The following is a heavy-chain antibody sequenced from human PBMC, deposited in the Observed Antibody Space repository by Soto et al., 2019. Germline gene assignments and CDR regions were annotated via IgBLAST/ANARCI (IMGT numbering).Heavy chain of an antibody. CDR3: TKSSGGSSSVGMDY. CDR2: ITRDGYNK. CDR1: GFIFKNYA. J-gene: IGHJ4*02. D-gene: IGHD6-6*01. Sequence: XGSLRLSCSGSGFIFKNYALNWVRQAPGKGLEWVASITRDGYNKYYADSVKGRFTISRDNSRDTLSLQMTALTIEDSSVYYCTKSSGGSSSVGMDYRGQGSRVTVSS. V-gene: IGHV3-30*04.